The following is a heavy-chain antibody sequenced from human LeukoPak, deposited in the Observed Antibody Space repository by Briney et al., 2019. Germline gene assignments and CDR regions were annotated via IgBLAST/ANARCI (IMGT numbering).Heavy chain of an antibody. CDR3: AKEPGLYYDSSGYH. CDR2: ISSSGGRT. D-gene: IGHD3-22*01. Sequence: PGGSLRLSCAASGFTFSRYAMSWVRQAPGKGLEWVSAISSSGGRTYYADSVKGRFTISRDNSKNTLYLQMNSLRAEDTAVYYCAKEPGLYYDSSGYHWGQGTLVTVSS. J-gene: IGHJ4*02. CDR1: GFTFSRYA. V-gene: IGHV3-23*01.